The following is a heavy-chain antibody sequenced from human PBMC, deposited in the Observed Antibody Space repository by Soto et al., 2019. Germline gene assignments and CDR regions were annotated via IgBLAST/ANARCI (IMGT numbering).Heavy chain of an antibody. CDR2: IKQDGSEK. V-gene: IGHV3-7*01. Sequence: GGSLRLSCAASGFTFSSYWMSWVRQAPGKGLEWVANIKQDGSEKYYVDSVKGRFTISRDNAKNSLYLQMNSLRAEDTAVYYCARDLKVGYCSGGSCYHPFDYWGQGTLVTVSS. CDR1: GFTFSSYW. D-gene: IGHD2-15*01. CDR3: ARDLKVGYCSGGSCYHPFDY. J-gene: IGHJ4*02.